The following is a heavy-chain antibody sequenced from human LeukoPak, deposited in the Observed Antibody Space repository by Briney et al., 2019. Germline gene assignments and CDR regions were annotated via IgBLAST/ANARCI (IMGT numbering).Heavy chain of an antibody. CDR1: GYTFTGYY. CDR2: INPNSGGT. J-gene: IGHJ5*02. D-gene: IGHD5-12*01. V-gene: IGHV1-2*02. CDR3: ASSINPRENWFDP. Sequence: ASVKVSCKASGYTFTGYYMHWVRQAPGQGLEWMGWINPNSGGTNYAQKFQGRVTMTRDTSISTAYMELSRLRSDDTAVYYCASSINPRENWFDPWGQGTLVTVSS.